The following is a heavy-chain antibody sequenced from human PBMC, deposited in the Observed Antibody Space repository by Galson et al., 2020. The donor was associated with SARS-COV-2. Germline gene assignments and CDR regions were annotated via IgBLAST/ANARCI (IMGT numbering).Heavy chain of an antibody. CDR1: GYTFTSYD. J-gene: IGHJ3*02. CDR3: ARELRGAYYDSRRDAFDI. D-gene: IGHD3-22*01. V-gene: IGHV1-8*01. Sequence: ASVKVSCKASGYTFTSYDINWVRQATGQGLEWMGWMNPNSGNTGYAQKFQGRVTMTRNTSISTAYMELSSLRSEDTAVYYCARELRGAYYDSRRDAFDIWGQGTMVTVSS. CDR2: MNPNSGNT.